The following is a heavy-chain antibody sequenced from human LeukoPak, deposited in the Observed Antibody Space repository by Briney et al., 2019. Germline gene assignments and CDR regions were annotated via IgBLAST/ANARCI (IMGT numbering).Heavy chain of an antibody. CDR3: ARAHGGYSFLYFDY. J-gene: IGHJ4*02. CDR2: IYHSGNT. CDR1: GSSISSGYS. D-gene: IGHD4-23*01. V-gene: IGHV4-38-2*01. Sequence: NPSETLSLTCAVSGSSISSGYSWGRIRQPPGKGLEWIGSIYHSGNTNYNPSLKSRVTISVDTSKNQFSLKLSSVTAADTAVYYCARAHGGYSFLYFDYWGQGTLVTVSS.